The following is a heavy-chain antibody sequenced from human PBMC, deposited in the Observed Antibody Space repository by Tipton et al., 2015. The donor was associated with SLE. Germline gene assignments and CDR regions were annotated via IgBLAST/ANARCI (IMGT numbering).Heavy chain of an antibody. CDR2: IYYSGST. V-gene: IGHV4-59*11. D-gene: IGHD3-16*01. Sequence: TLSLTCSVSGGSISSHYWSWIRQPPGKGLEWIGYIYYSGSTNYNPSLKSRVTISVDTSKNQFSLKLSSVTAADTAVYYCARDALSDYYGMDVWGQGTTVTVSS. J-gene: IGHJ6*02. CDR1: GGSISSHY. CDR3: ARDALSDYYGMDV.